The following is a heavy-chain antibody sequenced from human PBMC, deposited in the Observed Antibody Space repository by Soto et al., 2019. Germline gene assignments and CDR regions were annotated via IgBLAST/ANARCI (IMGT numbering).Heavy chain of an antibody. CDR3: AHSPQEGIVVGKAFQH. V-gene: IGHV2-5*02. D-gene: IGHD3-22*01. CDR2: LYWDGDK. J-gene: IGHJ1*01. CDR1: GFSLSTSRGG. Sequence: QITLKESGPPLVKPTQTLTLTCTFSGFSLSTSRGGVGWVRQPPGMALEWLTFLYWDGDKRYSPSLKSRLTITKDTSKNQVVLTTTNMYTVDTAPYACAHSPQEGIVVGKAFQHWGQGTLVTVSS.